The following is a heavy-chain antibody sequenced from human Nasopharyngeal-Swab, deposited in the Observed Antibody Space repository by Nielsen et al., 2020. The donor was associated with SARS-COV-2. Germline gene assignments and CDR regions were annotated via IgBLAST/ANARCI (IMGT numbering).Heavy chain of an antibody. CDR3: AKDSSSWYPHQFDY. D-gene: IGHD6-13*01. Sequence: GESLKISCAASGFTFSSYVLSWVRRAPGKGLEYISGGGGRTYYADSVKGRFTISRDNSKNTLYLQMNSLRAEDTAVYYCAKDSSSWYPHQFDYWGQGTLVTVSS. CDR2: ISGGGGRT. CDR1: GFTFSSYV. V-gene: IGHV3-23*01. J-gene: IGHJ4*02.